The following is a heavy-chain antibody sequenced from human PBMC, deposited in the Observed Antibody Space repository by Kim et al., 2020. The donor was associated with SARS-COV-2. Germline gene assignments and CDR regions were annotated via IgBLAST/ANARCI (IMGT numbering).Heavy chain of an antibody. Sequence: SVKVSCKASGGTFSSYAISWVRQAPGQGLEWMGGIIPIFGTANYAQKFQGRVTITADESTSTAYMELSSLRSEDTAVYYCATDQFPPSVSGYYYYYGMDVWGQGTTVTVSS. CDR3: ATDQFPPSVSGYYYYYGMDV. V-gene: IGHV1-69*13. CDR2: IIPIFGTA. CDR1: GGTFSSYA. J-gene: IGHJ6*02.